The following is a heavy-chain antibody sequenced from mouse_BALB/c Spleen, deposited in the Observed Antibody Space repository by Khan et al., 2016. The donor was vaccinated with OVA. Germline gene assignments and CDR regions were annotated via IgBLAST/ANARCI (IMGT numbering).Heavy chain of an antibody. CDR1: GFTFSSYS. D-gene: IGHD4-1*01. J-gene: IGHJ3*01. V-gene: IGHV5-6*01. CDR3: ASHLTGSFAY. Sequence: EVELVESGGDLVKPGGSLKLSCAASGFTFSSYSMSWVRQTPDQRLEWVATISSGGDYPYYPASVKGRFIISRDNAKNTLYLQMSSLKSEDTAMYYCASHLTGSFAYWGQGTLVTVSA. CDR2: ISSGGDYP.